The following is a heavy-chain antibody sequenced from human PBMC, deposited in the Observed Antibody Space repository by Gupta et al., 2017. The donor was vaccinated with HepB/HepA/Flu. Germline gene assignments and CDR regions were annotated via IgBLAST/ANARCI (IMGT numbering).Heavy chain of an antibody. V-gene: IGHV3-23*01. CDR3: AKDLLGGVSYASLILDY. D-gene: IGHD3-9*01. CDR1: GFTFSSYA. J-gene: IGHJ4*02. Sequence: EVPLLESGGGLVQPGGSLRLSCAASGFTFSSYAMSWVRQAPGKGLGWVSAISGSGGSTNYADSVNGRLTISRDNAKNTLYLQMNSLRDEDTAVYYWAKDLLGGVSYASLILDYWVQGTRVTVSS. CDR2: ISGSGGST.